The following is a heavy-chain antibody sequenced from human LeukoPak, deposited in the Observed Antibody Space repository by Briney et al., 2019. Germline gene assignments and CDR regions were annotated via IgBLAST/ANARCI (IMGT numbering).Heavy chain of an antibody. CDR3: ARGRAQKWLFYDSSGYQHYYYGMDV. V-gene: IGHV1-18*01. J-gene: IGHJ6*02. Sequence: ASVKVSCKASGYTFTSYGISWVRQAPGQGREWMGWISAYNGKTNYAQKLQGRVIMTTDTPTSTAYMELRSLRSDDTAVYYCARGRAQKWLFYDSSGYQHYYYGMDVWGQGTTVTVSS. D-gene: IGHD3-22*01. CDR2: ISAYNGKT. CDR1: GYTFTSYG.